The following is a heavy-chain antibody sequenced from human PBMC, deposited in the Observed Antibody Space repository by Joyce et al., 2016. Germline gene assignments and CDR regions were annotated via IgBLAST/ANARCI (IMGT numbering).Heavy chain of an antibody. D-gene: IGHD6-25*01. CDR3: AHAPATDRYYGMDV. J-gene: IGHJ6*02. CDR2: IYWDDDK. Sequence: QVTLKESGPTLVKPTQTLTLTCPFSGFSLSTSGVGVGWIRQPPGKALEWLALIYWDDDKRYSSSLKSRLTITKDTSKNQVVLTMTNMDPVDTATYYCAHAPATDRYYGMDVWGQGTTVTVSS. V-gene: IGHV2-5*02. CDR1: GFSLSTSGVG.